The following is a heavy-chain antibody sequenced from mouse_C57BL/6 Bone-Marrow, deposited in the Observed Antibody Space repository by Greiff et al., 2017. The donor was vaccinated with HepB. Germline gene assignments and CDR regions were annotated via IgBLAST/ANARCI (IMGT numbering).Heavy chain of an antibody. Sequence: EVKLMESEGGLVQPGSSMKLSCTASGFTFSDYYMAWVRQVPEKGLEWVANINYDGSSTYYLDSLKSRFIISRDNAKNILYLQMSSLKSEDTATYYCARDVTTSPYWYFDVWGTGTTVTVSS. J-gene: IGHJ1*03. V-gene: IGHV5-16*01. CDR2: INYDGSST. CDR1: GFTFSDYY. D-gene: IGHD2-1*01. CDR3: ARDVTTSPYWYFDV.